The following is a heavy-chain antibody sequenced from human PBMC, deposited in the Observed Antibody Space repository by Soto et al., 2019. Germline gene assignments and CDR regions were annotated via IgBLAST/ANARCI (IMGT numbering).Heavy chain of an antibody. Sequence: SETVSLTCTVSGCSISSDGYYWNWIRERPGKGLELIGNIYYRGKTNYNPSLKSRIIMYMDMSENQFSLKLTSVNAADTAVYYCARGWDYYGIDVGGQGTTVT. J-gene: IGHJ6*02. V-gene: IGHV4-31*03. CDR2: IYYRGKT. D-gene: IGHD3-16*01. CDR1: GCSISSDGYY. CDR3: ARGWDYYGIDV.